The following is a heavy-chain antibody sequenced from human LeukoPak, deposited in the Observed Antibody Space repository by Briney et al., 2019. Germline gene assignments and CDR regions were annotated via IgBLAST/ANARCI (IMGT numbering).Heavy chain of an antibody. J-gene: IGHJ4*02. V-gene: IGHV3-23*01. CDR3: AKRDSSGSYPYYFDS. D-gene: IGHD3-22*01. CDR2: IGGTDGST. Sequence: AGGSLRLSCAASGFTFSDYAMSWVRQAPGKGLEWVSAIGGTDGSTYYSDSVKGRFTISRDNSKNTLYLQMNSLRAEDTAMYYCAKRDSSGSYPYYFDSWGQGTLVTVSS. CDR1: GFTFSDYA.